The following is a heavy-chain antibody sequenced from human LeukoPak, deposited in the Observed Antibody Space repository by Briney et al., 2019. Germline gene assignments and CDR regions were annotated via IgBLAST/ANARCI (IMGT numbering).Heavy chain of an antibody. Sequence: GASVKVSCKTSGYTFTGYYMHGMRQAPGQGLEWMGWINCNNGDTIYAQKFEGRVIVTRDTSISTAYMELSRLTYDDTAVYYCARNGEIWGQGTLVTVSS. V-gene: IGHV1-2*02. J-gene: IGHJ4*02. CDR3: ARNGEI. CDR1: GYTFTGYY. CDR2: INCNNGDT. D-gene: IGHD3-10*01.